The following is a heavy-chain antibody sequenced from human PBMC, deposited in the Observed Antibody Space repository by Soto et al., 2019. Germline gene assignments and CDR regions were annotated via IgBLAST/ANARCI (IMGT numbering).Heavy chain of an antibody. Sequence: SVKVSCKASGGTFSSYAISWVRQAPGRGLEWMGGIIPIFGTANYAQKFQGRVTITADESTSTAYMELSSLRSEDTAVYYCARENEDYYGMDVWGQGTTVTVSS. CDR1: GGTFSSYA. V-gene: IGHV1-69*13. CDR3: ARENEDYYGMDV. J-gene: IGHJ6*02. CDR2: IIPIFGTA.